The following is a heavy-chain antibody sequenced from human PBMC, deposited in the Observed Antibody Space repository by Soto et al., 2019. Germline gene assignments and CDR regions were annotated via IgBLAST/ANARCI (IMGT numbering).Heavy chain of an antibody. Sequence: PGESMKISCTGSGYSFTGYWIGWVRQMPGKGLEWMGIIYPGDSDTRYSPSFQGQVTISADKSISTAYLQWSSLKASDTAMYYCARVGTYYYGSGSPSGYGMDVWGQGTTVTGS. J-gene: IGHJ6*02. V-gene: IGHV5-51*01. D-gene: IGHD3-10*01. CDR2: IYPGDSDT. CDR1: GYSFTGYW. CDR3: ARVGTYYYGSGSPSGYGMDV.